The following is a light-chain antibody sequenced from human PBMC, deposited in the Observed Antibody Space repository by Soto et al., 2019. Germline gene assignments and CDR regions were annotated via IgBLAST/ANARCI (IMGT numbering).Light chain of an antibody. J-gene: IGKJ2*01. CDR1: QDISNY. Sequence: DIQMTQSPSSLSASVGVRVTITCQASQDISNYLNWYQQKPGKAPKLLIYDASNLETGVPSRFSGSGSGTDFTFTISSLQPEDIATYYCQQYDNLPYTFGQGTKVDIK. CDR2: DAS. V-gene: IGKV1-33*01. CDR3: QQYDNLPYT.